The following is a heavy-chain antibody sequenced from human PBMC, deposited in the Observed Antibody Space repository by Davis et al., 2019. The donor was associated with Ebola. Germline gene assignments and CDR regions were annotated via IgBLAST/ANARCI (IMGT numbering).Heavy chain of an antibody. CDR3: ARGRGYNWFDP. CDR2: INHSGST. J-gene: IGHJ5*02. CDR1: GGSFSGYY. Sequence: LRLSCAVYGGSFSGYYWSWIRQPPGKGLEWIGEINHSGSTNYNPSLKSRVTISVDTSKNQFSLKLSSVTAADTAVYYCARGRGYNWFDPWGQGTLVTVSS. V-gene: IGHV4-34*01.